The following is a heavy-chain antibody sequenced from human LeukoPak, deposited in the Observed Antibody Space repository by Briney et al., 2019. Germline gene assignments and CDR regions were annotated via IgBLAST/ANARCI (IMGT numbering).Heavy chain of an antibody. CDR3: ARGRRMVVVVTAILWYFDY. CDR1: GGSISSSSYY. V-gene: IGHV4-39*01. J-gene: IGHJ4*02. CDR2: MYYSGST. D-gene: IGHD2-21*02. Sequence: SETLSLTCTVSGGSISSSSYYWGWIRQPPGKGLEWIGSMYYSGSTYYNPSLKSRVTISGDTSKNQFSLKLSSVTAADTAVYYCARGRRMVVVVTAILWYFDYWGQGTLVTVSS.